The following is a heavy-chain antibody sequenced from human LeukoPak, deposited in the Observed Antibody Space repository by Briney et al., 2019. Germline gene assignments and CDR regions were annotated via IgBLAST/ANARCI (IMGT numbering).Heavy chain of an antibody. J-gene: IGHJ3*02. CDR3: ASLGYCSGGSCYHDAFDI. V-gene: IGHV4-59*01. Sequence: ASETLSLTYTVSGGSISSYYWSWIRQPPGKGLEWIGYIYYSGSTNYNPSLKSRVTISVDTSKNQFSLKLSSVTAADTAVYYCASLGYCSGGSCYHDAFDIWGQGTMDTVSS. CDR1: GGSISSYY. CDR2: IYYSGST. D-gene: IGHD2-15*01.